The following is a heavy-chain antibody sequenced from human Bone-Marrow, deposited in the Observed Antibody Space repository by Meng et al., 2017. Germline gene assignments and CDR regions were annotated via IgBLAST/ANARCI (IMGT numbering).Heavy chain of an antibody. D-gene: IGHD3-22*01. V-gene: IGHV4-31*03. CDR3: ARAPYYYDSSGYYRFGTNWFDP. J-gene: IGHJ5*02. CDR1: GGSISSGGHY. Sequence: SETLSLTCTVSGGSISSGGHYWSWIRQHPGKGLEWIGYIYYSGSTYYNPSLKSRVTISVDTSKNQFSLKLSSVTTADTAVYYCARAPYYYDSSGYYRFGTNWFDPWGQGTLVTVSS. CDR2: IYYSGST.